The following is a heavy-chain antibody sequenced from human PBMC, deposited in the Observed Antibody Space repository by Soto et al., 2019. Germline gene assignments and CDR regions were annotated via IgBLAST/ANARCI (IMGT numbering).Heavy chain of an antibody. CDR2: IYYSGST. CDR3: ARDKITGLFDY. V-gene: IGHV4-59*12. CDR1: GGSIRSYY. Sequence: TSETLSLTCTVSGGSIRSYYWTWIRQPPGKGLEWIGYIYYSGSTSYNPSLKSRVTISVDTSKNQFSLKLSSVTAADTAVYYCARDKITGLFDYWGQGTLVTVSS. J-gene: IGHJ4*02. D-gene: IGHD2-8*02.